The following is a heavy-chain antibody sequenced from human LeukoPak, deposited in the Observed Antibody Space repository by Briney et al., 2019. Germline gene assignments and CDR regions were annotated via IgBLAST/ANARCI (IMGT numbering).Heavy chain of an antibody. CDR3: AKGVISVAVAVPFDY. Sequence: GALLLSCAASGFTFSSYAMSWVRQAPGKGLEWVSAISGSGGSTYYAASVKGRFTISRDNSKNTLYLQMNSLRAEDTAVYYCAKGVISVAVAVPFDYWGQGTLVTVSS. D-gene: IGHD6-19*01. CDR1: GFTFSSYA. V-gene: IGHV3-23*01. J-gene: IGHJ4*02. CDR2: ISGSGGST.